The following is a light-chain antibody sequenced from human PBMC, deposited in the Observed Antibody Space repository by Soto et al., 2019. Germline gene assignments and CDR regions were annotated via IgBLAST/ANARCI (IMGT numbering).Light chain of an antibody. Sequence: QLVLTQPPSASGSPGQSVTISCTGTSSDVGGYNYVSWYQQHPGKAPQLIIYEVSKRPSGVPDRFSGSKSGNTASLTVSGLQAEDEADYYCSSYAATNNYVFGSGTKLTVL. CDR3: SSYAATNNYV. CDR1: SSDVGGYNY. V-gene: IGLV2-8*01. CDR2: EVS. J-gene: IGLJ1*01.